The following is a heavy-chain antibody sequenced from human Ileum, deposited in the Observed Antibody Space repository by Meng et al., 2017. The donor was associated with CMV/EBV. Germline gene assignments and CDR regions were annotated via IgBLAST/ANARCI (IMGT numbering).Heavy chain of an antibody. Sequence: QEQLQHAGPGLVNPPPTLSPPCYISGDSVSTNNVAWNWIRQSPLRGLEWLGRTAYRSKWDYEYLVSVKSRITISPDTSKNQFSLQLRSVTPEDTAVYYCARESELLRFDHWGQGTLVTVSS. V-gene: IGHV6-1*01. CDR1: GDSVSTNNVA. D-gene: IGHD6-6*01. CDR2: TAYRSKWDY. CDR3: ARESELLRFDH. J-gene: IGHJ4*02.